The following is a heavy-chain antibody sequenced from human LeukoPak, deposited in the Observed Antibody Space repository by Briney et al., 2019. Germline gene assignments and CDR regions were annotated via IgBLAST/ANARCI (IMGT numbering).Heavy chain of an antibody. Sequence: GGSLRLSCAASGFIFSDYSMNWVRQAPGKGLEWVAFIRYDGSNKYYADSVKGRFTISRDNSKNTLYLQMNSLRAEDTAVYYCAKGLANSDAFDIWGQGTMVTVSS. CDR3: AKGLANSDAFDI. CDR2: IRYDGSNK. D-gene: IGHD4/OR15-4a*01. V-gene: IGHV3-30*02. CDR1: GFIFSDYS. J-gene: IGHJ3*02.